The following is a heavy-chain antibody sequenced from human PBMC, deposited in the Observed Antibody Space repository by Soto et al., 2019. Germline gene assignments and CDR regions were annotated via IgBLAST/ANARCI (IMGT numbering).Heavy chain of an antibody. J-gene: IGHJ6*02. V-gene: IGHV5-10-1*01. CDR1: GYSFTSYW. CDR3: AREGNSSGRFYYYYYYGMDV. Sequence: GESLKISCKGSGYSFTSYWISWVRQMPGKGLEWMGRIDPSDSYTNYSPSFQGHVTISADKSISTAYLQWSSLKASDTAMYYCAREGNSSGRFYYYYYYGMDVWGQGTKVTVSS. D-gene: IGHD6-19*01. CDR2: IDPSDSYT.